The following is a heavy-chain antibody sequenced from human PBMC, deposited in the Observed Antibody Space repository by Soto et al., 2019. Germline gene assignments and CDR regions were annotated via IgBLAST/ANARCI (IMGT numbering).Heavy chain of an antibody. CDR3: ARDIAAAGTVTWAPYGMDV. D-gene: IGHD6-13*01. Sequence: ASGKESCRASGYTITGYSMHWVRLKHGQGLEWMGWINPNSGGTNYAQKFQGWVTMTRDTSISTAYMELSRLRSDDTAVYYCARDIAAAGTVTWAPYGMDVWGHGTTVPVSS. CDR1: GYTITGYS. CDR2: INPNSGGT. V-gene: IGHV1-2*04. J-gene: IGHJ6*02.